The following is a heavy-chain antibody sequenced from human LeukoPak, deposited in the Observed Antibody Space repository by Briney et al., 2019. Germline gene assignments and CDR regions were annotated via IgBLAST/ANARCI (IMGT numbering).Heavy chain of an antibody. Sequence: GGSLRLSCAASGFTVSSNYMSWVRQAPGKGLEWVSVIYSGGTTYYADSVKGRFTISRDNSKNTLYLQMNSLRAEDTAVYYCARTIGDYGLTYFDYWGQGTLVTVSS. J-gene: IGHJ4*02. CDR1: GFTVSSNY. V-gene: IGHV3-66*01. D-gene: IGHD3-10*01. CDR2: IYSGGTT. CDR3: ARTIGDYGLTYFDY.